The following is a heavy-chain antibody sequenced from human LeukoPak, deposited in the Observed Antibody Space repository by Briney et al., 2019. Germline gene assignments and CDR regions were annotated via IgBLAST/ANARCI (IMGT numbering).Heavy chain of an antibody. CDR2: INHSGST. CDR1: GGSFSGYY. V-gene: IGHV4-34*09. D-gene: IGHD2-15*01. CDR3: ARDGGQTDAFDI. Sequence: SETLSLTCAVYGGSFSGYYWSWIRQPPGKGLEWIGEINHSGSTYYNPSLKSRVTISVDTSKNQFSLKLSSVTAADTAVYYCARDGGQTDAFDIWGQGTMVTVSS. J-gene: IGHJ3*02.